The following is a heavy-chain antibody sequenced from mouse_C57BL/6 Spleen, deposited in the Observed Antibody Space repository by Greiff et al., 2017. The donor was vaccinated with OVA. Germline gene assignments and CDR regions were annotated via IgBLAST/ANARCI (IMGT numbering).Heavy chain of an antibody. V-gene: IGHV1-50*01. J-gene: IGHJ2*01. Sequence: QVQLQQPGAELVKPGASVKLSCKASGYTFTSYWMQWVKQRPGQGLEWIGEIDPSDSYTNYNQKFEGKATLTVDTSSSTAYMQLSSLTSEDSAVYYCARWNDGYYGYWGQGTTLTVSS. CDR2: IDPSDSYT. D-gene: IGHD2-3*01. CDR1: GYTFTSYW. CDR3: ARWNDGYYGY.